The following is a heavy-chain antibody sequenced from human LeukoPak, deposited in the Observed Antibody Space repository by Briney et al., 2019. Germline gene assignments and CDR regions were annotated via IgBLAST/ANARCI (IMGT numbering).Heavy chain of an antibody. CDR2: IYYSGST. CDR1: GGSFGGYY. V-gene: IGHV4-34*01. CDR3: ARGVSAKRLLPTFDY. Sequence: PSETLSLTCAVYGGSFGGYYWSWIRQPPGKGLEWIGSIYYSGSTYYNPSLKSRVTISVDTSKNQFSLKLSSVTAADTAVYYCARGVSAKRLLPTFDYWGQGTLVTVSS. J-gene: IGHJ4*02. D-gene: IGHD3-22*01.